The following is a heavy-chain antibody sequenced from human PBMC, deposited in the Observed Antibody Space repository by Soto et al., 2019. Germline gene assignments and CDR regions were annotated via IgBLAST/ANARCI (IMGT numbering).Heavy chain of an antibody. Sequence: GGSLRLSCAGSGFTFSSYGMHWVRQAPGKGQEWVAVIWYDGSNKYYADSVKGRFTISRDNSKNTLYLQMNSLGAEDTTVYYCAKQSERVHPLDYWGQGTLVTVSS. CDR1: GFTFSSYG. V-gene: IGHV3-33*06. J-gene: IGHJ4*02. CDR3: AKQSERVHPLDY. CDR2: IWYDGSNK.